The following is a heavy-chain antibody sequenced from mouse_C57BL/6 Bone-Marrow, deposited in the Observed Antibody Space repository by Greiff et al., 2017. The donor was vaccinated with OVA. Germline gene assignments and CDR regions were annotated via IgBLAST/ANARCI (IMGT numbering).Heavy chain of an antibody. CDR3: ANHYGSSYGAD. CDR2: INPYNGGT. Sequence: EVQLQQSGPVLVKPGASVKMSCKASGYTFTDYYMNWVKQSHGQRLEWIGVINPYNGGTRYNQKFKGKATVTVAKSSSTAYMERNSLTSEDSAVYYCANHYGSSYGADWGQGTLVTVSA. V-gene: IGHV1-19*01. J-gene: IGHJ3*01. CDR1: GYTFTDYY. D-gene: IGHD1-1*01.